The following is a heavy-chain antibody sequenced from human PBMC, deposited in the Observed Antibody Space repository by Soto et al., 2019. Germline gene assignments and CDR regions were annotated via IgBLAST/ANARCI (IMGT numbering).Heavy chain of an antibody. V-gene: IGHV1-18*01. J-gene: IGHJ3*02. CDR1: GYTFTSYG. Sequence: QVQLVQSGAEVKKPGASVKVSCKASGYTFTSYGISWVRQAPGQGLEWMGWISAYNGNTNYAQKLQGRVTMTTDKXTXTXCMELRSLRSDDTAVYYCARGGRAMVRRIQNHAFDIWGQGTMVTVSS. CDR3: ARGGRAMVRRIQNHAFDI. CDR2: ISAYNGNT. D-gene: IGHD3-10*01.